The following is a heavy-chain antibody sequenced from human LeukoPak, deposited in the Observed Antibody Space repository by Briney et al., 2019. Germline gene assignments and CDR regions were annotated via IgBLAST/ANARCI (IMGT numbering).Heavy chain of an antibody. V-gene: IGHV1-8*01. CDR1: GYTFTSYD. CDR3: ARLDGDDILTGYPYPMDV. Sequence: ASVKVSCKASGYTFTSYDINWVRQATGQGLEWMGWMNPNSGNTGYAQKFQGRVTMTRNTSISTAYMELSSLRSGDTAVYYCARLDGDDILTGYPYPMDVWGKGTTVTVSS. CDR2: MNPNSGNT. D-gene: IGHD3-9*01. J-gene: IGHJ6*04.